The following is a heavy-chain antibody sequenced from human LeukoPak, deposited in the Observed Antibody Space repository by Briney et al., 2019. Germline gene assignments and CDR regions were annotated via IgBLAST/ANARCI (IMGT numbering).Heavy chain of an antibody. CDR1: GGSISSYY. Sequence: NPSETLSLTCTVSGGSISSYYWSWIRQPPGKGLEWIGYIYYSGSTTYNPSLKSRVTISVDTSKNQYSLKLSSVTAADTAVYYCARGDGLWFGELLCAFDIWGQGTMVTVSS. J-gene: IGHJ3*02. CDR3: ARGDGLWFGELLCAFDI. V-gene: IGHV4-59*01. CDR2: IYYSGST. D-gene: IGHD3-10*01.